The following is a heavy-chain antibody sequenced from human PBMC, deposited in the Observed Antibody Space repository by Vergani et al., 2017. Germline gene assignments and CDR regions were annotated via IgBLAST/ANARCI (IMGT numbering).Heavy chain of an antibody. CDR3: ARGGELYYYYYGMDV. Sequence: EVQLVQSGAEVKKPGESLKISCKASGYSFTSYWIGWVRQMPGKGMEWMGIIYPGDSDTRYSPSFQGQVTISADKSISAAFLHWSSLKASDTAMYYCARGGELYYYYYGMDVWGQGTTVTVSS. D-gene: IGHD3-16*01. CDR1: GYSFTSYW. CDR2: IYPGDSDT. J-gene: IGHJ6*02. V-gene: IGHV5-51*01.